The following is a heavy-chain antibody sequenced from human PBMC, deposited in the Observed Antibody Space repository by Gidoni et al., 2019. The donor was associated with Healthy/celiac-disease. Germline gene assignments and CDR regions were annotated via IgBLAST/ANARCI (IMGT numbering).Heavy chain of an antibody. Sequence: EVQLLESGGGLVQPGGSLRRSCAAAGFTFSSYAMSGVRQAPGKGLEWVSAISGSGGSTYYADSVKGRFTISRDNSKNTLYLQMNSLRAEDTAVYYCAKQWLVLRYFDYWGQGTLVTVSS. CDR1: GFTFSSYA. V-gene: IGHV3-23*01. D-gene: IGHD6-19*01. CDR2: ISGSGGST. CDR3: AKQWLVLRYFDY. J-gene: IGHJ4*02.